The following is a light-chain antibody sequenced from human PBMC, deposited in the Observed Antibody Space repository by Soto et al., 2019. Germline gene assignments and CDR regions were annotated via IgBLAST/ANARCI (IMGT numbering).Light chain of an antibody. J-gene: IGLJ1*01. V-gene: IGLV1-47*01. CDR3: AAWDDSLSGYG. Sequence: QSVLTQPPSASGTPGQRVTISCSGSSSNIGSNYVYWYQQLPGTAPKLLIYKNNQRPSGVPDRFSGSKSGTSASLAISGLRSEDEADYYCAAWDDSLSGYGVGAGTKV. CDR1: SSNIGSNY. CDR2: KNN.